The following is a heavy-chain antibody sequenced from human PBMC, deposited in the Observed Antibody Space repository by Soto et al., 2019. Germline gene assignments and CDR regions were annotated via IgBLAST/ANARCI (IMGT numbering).Heavy chain of an antibody. D-gene: IGHD2-15*01. J-gene: IGHJ4*02. Sequence: PGGSLRLSCAASGFTFSSYAMSWVRQAPGKGLEWVSAISGSGGSTYYADSVKGRFTISRDNSKNTLYLQMNSLRAEDTAVCYCAKVGGYCSGGSCYCPYWGQGTLVTVSS. V-gene: IGHV3-23*01. CDR3: AKVGGYCSGGSCYCPY. CDR1: GFTFSSYA. CDR2: ISGSGGST.